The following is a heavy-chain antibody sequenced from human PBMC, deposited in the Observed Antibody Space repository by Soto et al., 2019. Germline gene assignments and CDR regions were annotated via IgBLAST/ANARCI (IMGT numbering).Heavy chain of an antibody. CDR2: IKSETDGGTK. CDR3: VTYDFIWGSYRVRWAY. V-gene: IGHV3-15*01. D-gene: IGHD3-16*02. J-gene: IGHJ4*02. CDR1: GFPFSYSW. Sequence: EVQLAESGGGLVNPGGSLRLSCVASGFPFSYSWMSWVRQAPGKGLEWVARIKSETDGGTKDYAAPVEGRFTISRDDSKNTLNLQMNSLKTEDTAVYYCVTYDFIWGSYRVRWAYWGQGTLVTVSS.